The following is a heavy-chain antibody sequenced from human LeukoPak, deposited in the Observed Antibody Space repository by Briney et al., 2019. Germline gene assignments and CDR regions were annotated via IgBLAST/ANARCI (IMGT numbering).Heavy chain of an antibody. CDR1: GYTFTGYY. Sequence: ASVKVSCKASGYTFTGYYMHWVRQGPGQGLEWMGWINPNSGGTNYAQKFQGWVTMTRDTSISTAYMELSRLRSDDTAVYYCARVLDYGDYSFDYWGQGTLVTVSS. CDR3: ARVLDYGDYSFDY. D-gene: IGHD4-17*01. V-gene: IGHV1-2*04. CDR2: INPNSGGT. J-gene: IGHJ4*02.